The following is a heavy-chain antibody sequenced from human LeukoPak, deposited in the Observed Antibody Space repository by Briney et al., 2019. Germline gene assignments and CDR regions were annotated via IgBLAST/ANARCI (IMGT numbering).Heavy chain of an antibody. CDR2: ISYDGSNK. D-gene: IGHD2-2*03. J-gene: IGHJ4*02. Sequence: TGGSLRLSCAASGFTFSSYAMHWVRQAPGKGLEWVAVISYDGSNKYYADSVKGRFTISRDNSKNTLYLQMNSLRAEDTAVYYCARDRGYCSSTSCYALYYFDYWGQGTLVTVSS. CDR3: ARDRGYCSSTSCYALYYFDY. CDR1: GFTFSSYA. V-gene: IGHV3-30*04.